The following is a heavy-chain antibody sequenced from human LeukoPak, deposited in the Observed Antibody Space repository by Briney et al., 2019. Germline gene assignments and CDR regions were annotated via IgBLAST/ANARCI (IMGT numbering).Heavy chain of an antibody. CDR3: ARNQQLGGHSYYYYGMDV. CDR1: GFTSIAYA. V-gene: IGHV3-23*01. Sequence: GGSLRLSCVGSGFTSIAYALTWARQAPGKGLEWVSGISGGGVTTYHADSVKGRFTISRDNSKNTLYLQMNSLRADDTAIYYCARNQQLGGHSYYYYGMDVWGQGTTVTVSS. CDR2: ISGGGVTT. J-gene: IGHJ6*02. D-gene: IGHD3-16*01.